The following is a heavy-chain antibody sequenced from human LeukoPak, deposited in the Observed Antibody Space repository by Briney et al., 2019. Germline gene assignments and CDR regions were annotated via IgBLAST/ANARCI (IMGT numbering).Heavy chain of an antibody. Sequence: GGSLRLSCAASGFTFNTYNMNWVRQAPGKGLEWVSYISSTSSTIFYADSVKGRFTISRDNAKNSLYLQLNSLTDEDTAVYYCARDSELPYFDYWGQGTLVTVSS. CDR3: ARDSELPYFDY. CDR2: ISSTSSTI. J-gene: IGHJ4*02. CDR1: GFTFNTYN. D-gene: IGHD1-26*01. V-gene: IGHV3-48*02.